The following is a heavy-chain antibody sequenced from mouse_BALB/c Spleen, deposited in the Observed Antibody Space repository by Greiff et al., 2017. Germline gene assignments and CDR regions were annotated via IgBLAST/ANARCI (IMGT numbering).Heavy chain of an antibody. CDR1: GFTFTDYY. CDR3: ARDEFAY. J-gene: IGHJ3*01. Sequence: EVKLVESGGGLVQPGGSRRLSCGNSGFTFTDYYMSWVRQPPGKALEWLGFIRNKANGYTTEYSASVKGRFTISRDNSQSILYLQMNTLRAEDSATYYCARDEFAYWGQGTLVTVSA. CDR2: IRNKANGYTT. V-gene: IGHV7-3*02.